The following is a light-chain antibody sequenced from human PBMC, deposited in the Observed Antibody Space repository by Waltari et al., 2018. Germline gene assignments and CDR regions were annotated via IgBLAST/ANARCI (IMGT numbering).Light chain of an antibody. CDR2: DAS. Sequence: VVLTQSPVTLSLSPGETATLSCRASQTIGTYLAWYQHKLGQSPRLLISDASTRATGIPAKFSGSGSGTDFTFTISGLEAEDSAIYYCQQRYNWPPLTFGGGTKVQTK. CDR3: QQRYNWPPLT. V-gene: IGKV3-11*01. J-gene: IGKJ4*01. CDR1: QTIGTY.